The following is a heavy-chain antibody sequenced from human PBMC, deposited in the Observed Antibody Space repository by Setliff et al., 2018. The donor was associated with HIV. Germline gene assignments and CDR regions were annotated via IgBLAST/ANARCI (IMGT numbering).Heavy chain of an antibody. CDR1: GYTFSDYY. CDR2: INPKSGDT. V-gene: IGHV1-2*02. CDR3: TRGDSSGYFEY. J-gene: IGHJ4*01. Sequence: ASVKVSCKTSGYTFSDYYMHWVRQAPGQGLEWMGWINPKSGDTKYAQKFQGRVTMTRDTSISTVYMELSRPRSDDTAVYYFTRGDSSGYFEYWGHGTLVTVSS. D-gene: IGHD3-22*01.